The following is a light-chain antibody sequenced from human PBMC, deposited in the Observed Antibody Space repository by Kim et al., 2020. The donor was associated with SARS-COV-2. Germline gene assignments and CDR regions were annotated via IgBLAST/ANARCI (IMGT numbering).Light chain of an antibody. Sequence: GQSVNIYCTETSSDIGNYHLVSWSQQHPGKAPKLLIYDVSKRPSGVSDRFSGSKSGNTASLTISGLQAEDEADYYCSSHIGSSTWVFGGGTQLTVL. CDR2: DVS. V-gene: IGLV2-14*04. CDR3: SSHIGSSTWV. J-gene: IGLJ3*02. CDR1: SSDIGNYHL.